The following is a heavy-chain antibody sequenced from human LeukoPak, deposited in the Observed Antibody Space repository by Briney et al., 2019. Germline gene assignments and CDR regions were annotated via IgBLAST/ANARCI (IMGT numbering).Heavy chain of an antibody. CDR1: GGSISSDY. CDR2: INYSGSS. D-gene: IGHD2-21*01. V-gene: IGHV4-59*08. CDR3: ARLDCISDTCYNY. Sequence: PSETLSLTCIVSGGSISSDYWSWIRQSPGKGLEWIGYINYSGSSEYKHSLKSRVTISVDRSKNQVSLRMRSVTAADTAVYYCARLDCISDTCYNYWALGALVTVSS. J-gene: IGHJ4*02.